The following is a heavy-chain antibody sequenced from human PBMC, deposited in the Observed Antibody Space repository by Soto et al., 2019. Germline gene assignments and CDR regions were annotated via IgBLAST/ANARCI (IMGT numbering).Heavy chain of an antibody. Sequence: ASVKVSCKASGYTFTSYAMHWVRQAPGQRLEWMGWINAGNGNTKYSQKFQGRVTITRDTSASTAYMELSSLRSEDTAVYYCAREVPYYDILTGYYTVPNFDYWGQGTLVTVSS. D-gene: IGHD3-9*01. V-gene: IGHV1-3*01. CDR3: AREVPYYDILTGYYTVPNFDY. J-gene: IGHJ4*02. CDR2: INAGNGNT. CDR1: GYTFTSYA.